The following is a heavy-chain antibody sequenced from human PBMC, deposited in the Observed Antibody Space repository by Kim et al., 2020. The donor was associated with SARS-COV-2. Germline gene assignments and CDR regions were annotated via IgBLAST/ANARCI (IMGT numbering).Heavy chain of an antibody. CDR2: SYT. V-gene: IGHV5-10-1*01. D-gene: IGHD6-6*01. CDR3: ARDSSSDDY. J-gene: IGHJ4*02. Sequence: SYTNYSPSFQGHVTISADKSISTAYLQWSSLKASDTAMYYCARDSSSDDYWGQGTLVTVSS.